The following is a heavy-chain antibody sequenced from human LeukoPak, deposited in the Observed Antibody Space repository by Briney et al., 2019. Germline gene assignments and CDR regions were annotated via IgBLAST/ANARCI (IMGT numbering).Heavy chain of an antibody. CDR1: GYTFTSYD. J-gene: IGHJ4*02. CDR2: MNPNSGNT. D-gene: IGHD5-24*01. Sequence: GASVKVSCKASGYTFTSYDINWVRQATGQGLEWMGWMNPNSGNTGYAQKFQGRVTITADKSTSTAYMELSSLRSEDTAVYYCARDHGGRWLQHSHGDYWGQGTLVTVSS. V-gene: IGHV1-8*01. CDR3: ARDHGGRWLQHSHGDY.